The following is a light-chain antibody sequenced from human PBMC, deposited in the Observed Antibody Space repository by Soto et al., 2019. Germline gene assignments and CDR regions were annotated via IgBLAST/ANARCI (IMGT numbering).Light chain of an antibody. V-gene: IGKV1-6*01. Sequence: QMTQSPSSLSASVGEKIIITCRASRDVGSDVSWYQQKPGQAPKLLIYAASNLYTGVPSRFSGSRSGTEFTLTISSLQPEDFASYYCLQDYGDSWTFGQGTRWIS. CDR2: AAS. J-gene: IGKJ1*01. CDR1: RDVGSD. CDR3: LQDYGDSWT.